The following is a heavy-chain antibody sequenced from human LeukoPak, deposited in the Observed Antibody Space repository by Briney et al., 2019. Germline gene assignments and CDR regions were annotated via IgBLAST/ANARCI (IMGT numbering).Heavy chain of an antibody. CDR2: IYPSGST. CDR3: ARTSSSSWSYGMDV. D-gene: IGHD6-13*01. Sequence: SETLSLTCTVSDGSISNYLWSWIRQPAGKGLEWIGRIYPSGSTNYNPSLKSRVTMSVDTSKNQFSLKLSSVTAADTAVYYCARTSSSSWSYGMDVWGQGTTVTVSS. CDR1: DGSISNYL. J-gene: IGHJ6*02. V-gene: IGHV4-4*07.